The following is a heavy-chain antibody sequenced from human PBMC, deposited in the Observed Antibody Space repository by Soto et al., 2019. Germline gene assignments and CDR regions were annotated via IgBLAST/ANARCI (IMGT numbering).Heavy chain of an antibody. V-gene: IGHV1-2*04. CDR3: ARSPVHEYSSSPWYYGMDV. CDR1: GYTLTRYY. Sequence: GASVKVSCKASGYTLTRYYIHWVRQAPGQGVDWMGWINPNSGGTNYAQKFQGWVTMTRDTSISTAYMELSRLRSDDTAVYYCARSPVHEYSSSPWYYGMDVWGQGTTVTVSS. CDR2: INPNSGGT. J-gene: IGHJ6*02. D-gene: IGHD6-6*01.